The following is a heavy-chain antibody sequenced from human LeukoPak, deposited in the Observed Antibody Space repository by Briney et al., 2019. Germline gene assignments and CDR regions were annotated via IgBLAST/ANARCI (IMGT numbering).Heavy chain of an antibody. D-gene: IGHD2-2*01. CDR2: IYYSGST. Sequence: PPETLSLTCTVSGGSISSGDCYWSWIRQPPGKGLEWIGYIYYSGSTYYNPSLKSRVTISVDTSKNQFSLKLSSVTAADTAVYYCAREGVVVPAAMNGFDPWGQGTLVTVSS. CDR3: AREGVVVPAAMNGFDP. V-gene: IGHV4-30-4*01. CDR1: GGSISSGDCY. J-gene: IGHJ5*02.